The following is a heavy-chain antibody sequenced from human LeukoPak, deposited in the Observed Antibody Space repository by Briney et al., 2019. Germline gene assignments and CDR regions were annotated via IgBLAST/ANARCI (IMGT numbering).Heavy chain of an antibody. CDR1: GGSISSGGYS. CDR2: IYHSGST. CDR3: ARVGFGYYDSSHVGV. V-gene: IGHV4-30-2*01. D-gene: IGHD3-22*01. Sequence: PSETLSLTCAVSGGSISSGGYSWSWIRQPPGKGLEWIRYIYHSGSTYYNPSLKSRVTISVDRSKNQFSLKLSSVTAADTAVYYCARVGFGYYDSSHVGVWGQGTMVTVSS. J-gene: IGHJ3*01.